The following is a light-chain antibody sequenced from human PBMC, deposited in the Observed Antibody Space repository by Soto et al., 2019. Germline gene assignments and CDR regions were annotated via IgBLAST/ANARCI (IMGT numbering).Light chain of an antibody. CDR3: QQYGSSLYT. J-gene: IGKJ2*01. V-gene: IGKV3-20*01. CDR1: QSVSSSS. CDR2: GTS. Sequence: EIVLTQSPGTMYLSPGERATLSRRASQSVSSSSLAWYQQKPDQAPRLLFYGTSTMETGIPDRFSGSGSGTDFTLTISRLDPEDCAVYYCQQYGSSLYTFGQGTKLEIK.